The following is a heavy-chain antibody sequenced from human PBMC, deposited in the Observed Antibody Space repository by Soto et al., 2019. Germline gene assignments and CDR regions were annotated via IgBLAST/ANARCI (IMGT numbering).Heavy chain of an antibody. CDR3: VKDSDGSGSYRQPFDY. CDR2: ISSNGGST. Sequence: EVQLVESGGGLVQPGGSLRLSCSASGFTFSSYAMHWVRQAPGKGLEYVSAISSNGGSTYYADSVKGRFTISRDNSKNTLYLQMSSLRAEDTAVYYCVKDSDGSGSYRQPFDYWGQGTLVTVSS. D-gene: IGHD3-10*01. J-gene: IGHJ4*02. V-gene: IGHV3-64D*08. CDR1: GFTFSSYA.